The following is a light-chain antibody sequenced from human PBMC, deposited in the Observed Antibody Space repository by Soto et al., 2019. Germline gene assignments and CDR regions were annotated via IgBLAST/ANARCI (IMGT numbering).Light chain of an antibody. Sequence: QSALTQPASVSGSPGQSITISCTGTSSDIGDYNYVSWYQHHPGKAPKLMTYEVSNRPSGVSNRFSGSKSGNTASLTISGLQAEDEADYYCSSYTSSSTWVFGGGTKVTVL. CDR2: EVS. J-gene: IGLJ3*02. CDR1: SSDIGDYNY. CDR3: SSYTSSSTWV. V-gene: IGLV2-14*01.